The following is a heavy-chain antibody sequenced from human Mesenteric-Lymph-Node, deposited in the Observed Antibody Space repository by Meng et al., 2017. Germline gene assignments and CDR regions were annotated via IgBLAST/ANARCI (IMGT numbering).Heavy chain of an antibody. CDR3: AKDLLFGSEWLVRGGWFDP. CDR2: ISGSGGST. D-gene: IGHD6-19*01. J-gene: IGHJ5*02. Sequence: GESLKISCAASGFTFSSYAMSWVRQAPGKGPEWVSAISGSGGSTYYADSVKGRLTSSRDNSKNTLYLQMNSLRAEDTAVYYCAKDLLFGSEWLVRGGWFDPWGQGTLVTVSS. V-gene: IGHV3-23*01. CDR1: GFTFSSYA.